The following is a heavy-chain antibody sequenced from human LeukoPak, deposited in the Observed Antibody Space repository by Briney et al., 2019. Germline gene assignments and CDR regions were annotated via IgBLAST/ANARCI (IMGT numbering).Heavy chain of an antibody. V-gene: IGHV1-46*01. CDR3: ARDISSYGSGYYFDY. CDR2: INPSGGST. D-gene: IGHD3-10*01. J-gene: IGHJ4*02. CDR1: GYTFTSYY. Sequence: ASVKVSCKASGYTFTSYYMHWVRQAPGQGLEWMGIINPSGGSTSYAQKFQGRVTMTRDTSTSTVYMELSSLRSEDTAVYYCARDISSYGSGYYFDYWGQGTLVTASS.